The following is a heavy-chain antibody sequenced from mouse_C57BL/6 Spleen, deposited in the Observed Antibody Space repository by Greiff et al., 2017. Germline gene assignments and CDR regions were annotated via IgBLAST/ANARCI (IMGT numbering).Heavy chain of an antibody. CDR1: GYTFTDYY. J-gene: IGHJ2*01. CDR3: ARKVLYGSSYYFDY. D-gene: IGHD1-1*01. Sequence: VQLKQSGPVLVKPGASVKMSCKASGYTFTDYYMNWVKQSHGKSLEWIGVINPYNGGTSYNQKFKGKATLTVDKSSSTAYMELNSLTSEDSAVYYCARKVLYGSSYYFDYWGQGTTLTVSS. V-gene: IGHV1-19*01. CDR2: INPYNGGT.